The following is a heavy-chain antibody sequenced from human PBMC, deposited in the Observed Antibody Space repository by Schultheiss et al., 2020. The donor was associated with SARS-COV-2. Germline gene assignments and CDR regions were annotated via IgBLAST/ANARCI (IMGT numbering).Heavy chain of an antibody. CDR1: GGSISPYY. CDR3: ARQAVVVLGWFDP. V-gene: IGHV4-59*08. J-gene: IGHJ5*02. D-gene: IGHD2-15*01. Sequence: SETLSLTCTVSGGSISPYYWSWIRQPPGKGLEWIGFIYYSGSTNYNPSLKSRVTISADTSKNQFSLTLSSVTAADEAVYYCARQAVVVLGWFDPWGQGTPVTVSS. CDR2: IYYSGST.